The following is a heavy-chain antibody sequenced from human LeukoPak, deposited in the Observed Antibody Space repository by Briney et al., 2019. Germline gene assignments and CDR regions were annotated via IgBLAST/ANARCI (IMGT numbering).Heavy chain of an antibody. CDR2: IYYSGST. D-gene: IGHD2-2*01. J-gene: IGHJ3*02. CDR1: GGSISSYY. V-gene: IGHV4-59*08. Sequence: SETLSLTCTVSGGSISSYYWSWIRQPPGKGLEWIGYIYYSGSTYYNPSLKSRVTISVDTSKNQFSLKLSSVTAADTAVYYCASCSSTSCYGAFDIWGQGTMVTVSS. CDR3: ASCSSTSCYGAFDI.